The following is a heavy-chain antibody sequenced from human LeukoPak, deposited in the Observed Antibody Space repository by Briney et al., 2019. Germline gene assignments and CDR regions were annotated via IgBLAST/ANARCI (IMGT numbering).Heavy chain of an antibody. CDR3: ARGARSFDAFDI. CDR1: GYTLTELS. V-gene: IGHV1-24*01. CDR2: FDPEDGET. J-gene: IGHJ3*02. Sequence: ASVKVSCKVSGYTLTELSMHWVRQAPGKGLEWMGGFDPEDGETIYAQKFQGRVTMTEDTSTDTAYMELSSLRSEDTAVYYCARGARSFDAFDIWGQGTMVTVSS.